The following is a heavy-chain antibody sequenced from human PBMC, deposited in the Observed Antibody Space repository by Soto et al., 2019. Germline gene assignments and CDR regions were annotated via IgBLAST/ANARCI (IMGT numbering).Heavy chain of an antibody. CDR3: ARLSGYDPAGAADK. V-gene: IGHV4-30-4*01. Sequence: QVQLQESGPGLVKASQTLSLTCTLSGASVSSSEHYWSWIRQPPGKGLEWIGYTYYSGGSYYNASLQRRVSISVDTSQNKFSLKLTSVTAADTAVYYCARLSGYDPAGAADKWGPGILVSVSS. J-gene: IGHJ4*02. CDR2: TYYSGGS. CDR1: GASVSSSEHY. D-gene: IGHD5-12*01.